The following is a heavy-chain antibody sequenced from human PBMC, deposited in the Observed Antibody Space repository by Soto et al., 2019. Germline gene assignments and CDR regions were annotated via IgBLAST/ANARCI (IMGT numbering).Heavy chain of an antibody. Sequence: QVQLVQSGAEVKKPGASVKVSCKASGYTLTSHHINWVRQATGQGLEWLGTMDPNSGDTFYAQKFQGRVTMTREISINTAFMDLSSLRSDDTAVYYCARGGLYCNATRCHYFGMDVWGQGTTVTVSS. V-gene: IGHV1-8*01. CDR1: GYTLTSHH. CDR2: MDPNSGDT. D-gene: IGHD3-16*01. CDR3: ARGGLYCNATRCHYFGMDV. J-gene: IGHJ6*02.